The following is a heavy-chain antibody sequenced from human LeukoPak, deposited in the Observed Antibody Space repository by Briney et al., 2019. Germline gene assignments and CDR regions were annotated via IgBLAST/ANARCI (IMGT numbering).Heavy chain of an antibody. CDR3: AKDRLQYQLPNQNWFDP. Sequence: GGSLRLPCAASGFTFSSYGMHWVRQAPGKGLEWVAVISYDGSNKCYADSVKGRFTISRDNSKNTLYLQMNSLRAEDTAVYYCAKDRLQYQLPNQNWFDPWGQGTLVTVSS. J-gene: IGHJ5*02. CDR2: ISYDGSNK. V-gene: IGHV3-30*18. CDR1: GFTFSSYG. D-gene: IGHD2-2*01.